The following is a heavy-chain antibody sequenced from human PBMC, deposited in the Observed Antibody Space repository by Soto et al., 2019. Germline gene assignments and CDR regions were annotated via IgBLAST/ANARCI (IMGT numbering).Heavy chain of an antibody. D-gene: IGHD6-6*01. CDR1: GGSFSGYY. CDR3: ATRSSRAARGGGRYGMDV. V-gene: IGHV4-34*01. CDR2: INHSGST. Sequence: SETLSLTCAVYGGSFSGYYWSWIRQPPGKGLEWTGEINHSGSTNYNPSLKRRVTIQVDTSKNQFSLKLSSVTAADTAVYYCATRSSRAARGGGRYGMDVWGQGTTVTVSS. J-gene: IGHJ6*02.